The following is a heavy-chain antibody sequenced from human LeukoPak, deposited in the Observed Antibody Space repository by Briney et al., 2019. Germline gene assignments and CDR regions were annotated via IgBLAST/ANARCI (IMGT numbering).Heavy chain of an antibody. Sequence: ASVKVSCKASGYTPTSYGISCVRHAPGQRVESMGWISAYNGNTKYAQKLQRRVTMTTDTSTSTDYMELRSLRSDDTAVYYCARDLARYSGSYGYGDFWGQGTLVTVSS. V-gene: IGHV1-18*01. CDR1: GYTPTSYG. D-gene: IGHD1-26*01. J-gene: IGHJ4*02. CDR3: ARDLARYSGSYGYGDF. CDR2: ISAYNGNT.